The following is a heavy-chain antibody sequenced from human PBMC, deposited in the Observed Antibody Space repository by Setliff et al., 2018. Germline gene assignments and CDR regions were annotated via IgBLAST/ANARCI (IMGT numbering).Heavy chain of an antibody. Sequence: PSETLSLTCTVSGGSISSGGYYWSWIRQHPGKGLEWIGYIYYSGSTYYNPSLKSRVTISVDTSKNQFSLRLSSVTAADTAVYYCARDRGGSGSFNWFDPWGQGTLVTVSS. V-gene: IGHV4-31*03. J-gene: IGHJ5*02. CDR3: ARDRGGSGSFNWFDP. D-gene: IGHD3-10*01. CDR1: GGSISSGGYY. CDR2: IYYSGST.